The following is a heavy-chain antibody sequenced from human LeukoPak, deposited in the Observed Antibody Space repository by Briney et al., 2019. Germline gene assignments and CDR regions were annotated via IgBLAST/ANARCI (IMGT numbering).Heavy chain of an antibody. J-gene: IGHJ4*02. CDR1: GFTFSSYE. CDR3: AREGYGDYVPGL. V-gene: IGHV3-48*03. Sequence: PGGSLRLSCAASGFTFSSYEMNWVRQAPGKGLEWVSYISSSGSTIYYADSVKGRFTISRDNAKDSLYLQMNSLRAEGTAVYYCAREGYGDYVPGLWGQGTLVTVSS. D-gene: IGHD4-17*01. CDR2: ISSSGSTI.